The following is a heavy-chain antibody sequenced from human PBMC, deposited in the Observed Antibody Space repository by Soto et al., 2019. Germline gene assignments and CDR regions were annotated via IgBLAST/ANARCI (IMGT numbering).Heavy chain of an antibody. J-gene: IGHJ4*02. Sequence: GGSLRLSCAASGFTFSSYGMHWVRQAPGKGLEWVAVISYDGSNKYYADSVKGRFTISRDNSKNTLYLQMNSLRAEETAVYYCAKDIAASRPGNYFDYWGQGTLVTVSS. CDR1: GFTFSSYG. CDR3: AKDIAASRPGNYFDY. D-gene: IGHD3-10*01. CDR2: ISYDGSNK. V-gene: IGHV3-30*18.